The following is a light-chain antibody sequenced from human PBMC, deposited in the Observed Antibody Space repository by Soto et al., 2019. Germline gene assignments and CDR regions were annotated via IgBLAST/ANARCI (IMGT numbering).Light chain of an antibody. CDR1: SSDVGGYNY. V-gene: IGLV2-8*01. Sequence: QSVLTQPPSASGSPGQSVTISCTGTSSDVGGYNYVSWYQQHPGKAPKLMIYEVSKRPSGVPDRLSGSKSGNTASLTVSGLQAEDEADYYFSSYAGSNNLVFGGGTKLTVL. J-gene: IGLJ2*01. CDR3: SSYAGSNNLV. CDR2: EVS.